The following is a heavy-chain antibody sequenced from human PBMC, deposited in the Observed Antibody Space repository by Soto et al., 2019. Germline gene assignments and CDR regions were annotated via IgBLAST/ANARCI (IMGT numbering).Heavy chain of an antibody. CDR1: GFTFSSYW. J-gene: IGHJ4*02. D-gene: IGHD3-10*01. CDR2: IKQDGSEK. V-gene: IGHV3-7*01. Sequence: HPGGSLRLSCAASGFTFSSYWMSWVPQAPGKGLEWVANIKQDGSEKYYADSVKGRFTISRDNAKNTLYLQMNCMRAEDTAVYYCAREHLHYYGSERDRFDYWGQGTLVTVSS. CDR3: AREHLHYYGSERDRFDY.